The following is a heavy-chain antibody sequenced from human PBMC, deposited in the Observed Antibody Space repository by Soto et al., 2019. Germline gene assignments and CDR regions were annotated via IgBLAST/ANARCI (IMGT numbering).Heavy chain of an antibody. CDR1: GYTFTSYD. Sequence: ASVKVSCKASGYTFTSYDINWVRQATGQGLEWMGWMNPNSGNTGYAQKFQGRVTMTRNTSISTAYMELSSLRSEDTAVYYCARVPRPFEWLLYFSEFGLPSPLDYWGQGTLVTISS. D-gene: IGHD3-3*01. CDR3: ARVPRPFEWLLYFSEFGLPSPLDY. V-gene: IGHV1-8*01. CDR2: MNPNSGNT. J-gene: IGHJ4*02.